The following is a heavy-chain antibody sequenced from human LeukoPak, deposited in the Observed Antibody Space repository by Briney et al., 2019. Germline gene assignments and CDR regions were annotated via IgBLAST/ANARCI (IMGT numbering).Heavy chain of an antibody. CDR3: ARGHLVVVVDPFDY. J-gene: IGHJ4*02. CDR1: GYTFSSYD. V-gene: IGHV1-2*02. D-gene: IGHD2-15*01. Sequence: ASVKVSCKASGYTFSSYDINWVRQATGQGLEWMGWMNPNSGGTNYAQKFQGRVTMTRDTSISTAYMELSRLRSDDTAVYYCARGHLVVVVDPFDYWGQGTLVTVSS. CDR2: MNPNSGGT.